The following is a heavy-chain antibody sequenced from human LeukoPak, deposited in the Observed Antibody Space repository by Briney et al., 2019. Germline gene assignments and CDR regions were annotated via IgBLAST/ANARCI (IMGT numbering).Heavy chain of an antibody. CDR3: ARDQSSGWYGD. Sequence: ASVKVSCKASGYTFTDYFMHWVRQAPGQGLERMGWINPNSGGTNYAQKFQGRVTMTRDTSISTAYLDLSGLRSDDTAVYFCARDQSSGWYGDWGQGTLVTVSS. J-gene: IGHJ4*02. CDR2: INPNSGGT. V-gene: IGHV1-2*02. D-gene: IGHD6-19*01. CDR1: GYTFTDYF.